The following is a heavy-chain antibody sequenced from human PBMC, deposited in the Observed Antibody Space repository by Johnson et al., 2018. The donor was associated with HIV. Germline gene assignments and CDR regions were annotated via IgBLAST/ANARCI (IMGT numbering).Heavy chain of an antibody. CDR2: ISYDGTKK. D-gene: IGHD1-7*01. CDR1: GFPFRSYT. Sequence: QVQLVESGGGLVQPGGSLRLSCAASGFPFRSYTVHWVRQAPGKGLEWVAVISYDGTKKYYADSVTGRFTISRDNSKNTLYLQMNSLRTEDTAVYYCTTDYTYHRISGTTGSAFDIWGQGTMVTVPS. CDR3: TTDYTYHRISGTTGSAFDI. V-gene: IGHV3-30-3*01. J-gene: IGHJ3*02.